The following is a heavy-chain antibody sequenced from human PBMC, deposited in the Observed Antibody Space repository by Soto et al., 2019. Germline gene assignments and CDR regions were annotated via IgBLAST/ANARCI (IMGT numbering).Heavy chain of an antibody. CDR1: GGSISSGGYY. CDR3: ARGDDILTGYRY. Sequence: QVQLQESGPGLVKPSQTLSLTCTVSGGSISSGGYYWSWIRQHPGKGLEWIGYIYYSGSTYYNPSLKRRVTISVDTSKNQFSLKLSSVTAADTAVYYCARGDDILTGYRYWGQGTLVTVSS. D-gene: IGHD3-9*01. V-gene: IGHV4-31*03. J-gene: IGHJ4*02. CDR2: IYYSGST.